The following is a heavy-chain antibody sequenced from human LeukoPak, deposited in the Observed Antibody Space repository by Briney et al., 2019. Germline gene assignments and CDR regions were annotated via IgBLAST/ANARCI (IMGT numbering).Heavy chain of an antibody. J-gene: IGHJ4*02. CDR2: ISGSGGTT. V-gene: IGHV3-23*01. D-gene: IGHD6-19*01. CDR1: GFTFSSYT. CDR3: AKGSSAYPSSGVGDY. Sequence: GGSLRLSCAASGFTFSSYTMSWVRQAPGKGLEWVSAISGSGGTTYYADSVKGRFTISRDNSKNTLYLQMNSLRAEDTAIYYCAKGSSAYPSSGVGDYWGQGTLITVSS.